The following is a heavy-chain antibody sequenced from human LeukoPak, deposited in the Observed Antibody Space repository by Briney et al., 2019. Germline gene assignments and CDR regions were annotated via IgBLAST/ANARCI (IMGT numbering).Heavy chain of an antibody. V-gene: IGHV4-59*01. CDR1: GGSISSYY. CDR3: ARGIAAETDY. D-gene: IGHD6-13*01. Sequence: PSETLSLTCTVSGGSISSYYWSRIRQPPGKGLEWIGYIYYSGSTNYNPSLKSRVTISVDTSKNQFSLKLSSVTAADTAVYYCARGIAAETDYWGQGPWSPSPQ. J-gene: IGHJ4*02. CDR2: IYYSGST.